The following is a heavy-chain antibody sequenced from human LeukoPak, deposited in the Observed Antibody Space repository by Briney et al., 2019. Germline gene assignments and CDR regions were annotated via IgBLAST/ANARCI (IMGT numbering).Heavy chain of an antibody. V-gene: IGHV3-43*01. Sequence: GGFLRLSCAAYGFTFDDYTMHWVRQAPGKGLEWVSLISWDGGSTYYADSVKGRFTISRDNSKNSLYLQMNSLRTEDTALYYCAFGRDGYNLEGWGQGTLVTVSS. J-gene: IGHJ4*02. CDR1: GFTFDDYT. CDR3: AFGRDGYNLEG. D-gene: IGHD5-24*01. CDR2: ISWDGGST.